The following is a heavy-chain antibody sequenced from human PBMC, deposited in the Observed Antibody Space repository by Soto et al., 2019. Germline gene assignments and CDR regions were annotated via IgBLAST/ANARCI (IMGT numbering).Heavy chain of an antibody. D-gene: IGHD5-12*01. CDR3: ARGGGYDSFDY. CDR2: ISHLEST. CDR1: GASIGYGGFS. V-gene: IGHV4-30-2*06. Sequence: SETLSLTCTVSGASIGYGGFSWSWIRQSPGKGLEWIGYISHLESTYFHPSFKSRLTMSIDRTRNQFSLKLSSVTAADMAVYYCARGGGYDSFDYWGQGVLVTVS. J-gene: IGHJ4*02.